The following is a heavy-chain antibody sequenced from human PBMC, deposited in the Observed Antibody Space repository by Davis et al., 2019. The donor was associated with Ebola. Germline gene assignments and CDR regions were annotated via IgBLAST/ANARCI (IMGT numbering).Heavy chain of an antibody. Sequence: MPSETLSLTCTVSGGSINNYYWTWIRQAPGMGLEWIGYIYSSGTTNYNPSLKSRLTISIDTSKNQFSLKLSSVTAADTAVYYCARRLYYYDSSGYSAGAFDIWGQGTMVTVSS. V-gene: IGHV4-59*08. CDR3: ARRLYYYDSSGYSAGAFDI. CDR2: IYSSGTT. CDR1: GGSINNYY. J-gene: IGHJ3*02. D-gene: IGHD3-22*01.